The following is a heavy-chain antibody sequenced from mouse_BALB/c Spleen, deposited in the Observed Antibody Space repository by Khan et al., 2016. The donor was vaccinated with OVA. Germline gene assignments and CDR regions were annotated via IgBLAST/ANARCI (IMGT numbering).Heavy chain of an antibody. J-gene: IGHJ3*01. CDR3: ASSASYGNYVEAWFAY. Sequence: EVQLQQSGPELVKPGSSMKISCKASGYSFTGYTMNWVKQSHGKNLEWIGLINPYNGGTSYNQDFKGKATLTVEKSSSTAYMELLSLTSEDSAVYYCASSASYGNYVEAWFAYWGQGTLVTVSA. D-gene: IGHD2-10*01. CDR1: GYSFTGYT. V-gene: IGHV1-26*01. CDR2: INPYNGGT.